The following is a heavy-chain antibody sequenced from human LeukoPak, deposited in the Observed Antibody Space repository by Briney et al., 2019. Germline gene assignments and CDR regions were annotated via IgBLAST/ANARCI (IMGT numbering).Heavy chain of an antibody. CDR3: ARANALAGNFDY. CDR1: GGSFSGYY. J-gene: IGHJ4*02. V-gene: IGHV4-34*01. Sequence: SETLSLTCAVYGGSFSGYYWSWIRQPPGKGLEWVGEINHSGSTNYNPSLKRRVTISVDTSKNQFSLKLSSVTAADTAVYYCARANALAGNFDYWGQGTLVTVSS. D-gene: IGHD6-19*01. CDR2: INHSGST.